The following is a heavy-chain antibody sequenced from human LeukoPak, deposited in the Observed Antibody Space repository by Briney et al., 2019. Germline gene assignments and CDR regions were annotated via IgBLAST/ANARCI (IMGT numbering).Heavy chain of an antibody. V-gene: IGHV3-7*01. J-gene: IGHJ4*02. Sequence: GGTLRLSCAADGFTFRKHWMSWVRQAMGKGLECVAKIKEDGSEKHYVDSVKGRFTISRDNTKNSLYLQMNSLRAEDTAVYYCARDYTGGWNDYWGQGTLVIVSS. CDR2: IKEDGSEK. CDR1: GFTFRKHW. D-gene: IGHD7-27*01. CDR3: ARDYTGGWNDY.